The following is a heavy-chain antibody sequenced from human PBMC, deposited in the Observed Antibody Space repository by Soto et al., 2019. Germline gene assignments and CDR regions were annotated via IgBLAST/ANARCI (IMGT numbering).Heavy chain of an antibody. CDR3: ARVGGVAEAGAFDI. J-gene: IGHJ3*02. CDR2: IYYSGST. D-gene: IGHD6-19*01. V-gene: IGHV4-59*01. Sequence: PSETLSLTCTVSGGSISSYYWSWIRQPPGKGLEWIGYIYYSGSTNYNPSLKSRVTISVDTSKNQFSLKLSSVTAADTAVYYCARVGGVAEAGAFDIWGQGTMVTVSS. CDR1: GGSISSYY.